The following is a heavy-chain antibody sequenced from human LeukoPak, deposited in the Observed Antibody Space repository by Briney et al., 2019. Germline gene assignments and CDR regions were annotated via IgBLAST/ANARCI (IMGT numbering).Heavy chain of an antibody. J-gene: IGHJ6*03. CDR1: GGSISSYY. CDR2: IYYSGST. CDR3: ARGVIAVAGTPHYYYYYYMDV. Sequence: SETLSLTCTVSGGSISSYYWSWIRQPTGKGLEWIGYIYYSGSTNYNPSLKSRVTISVDTSKNQFSLKLSSVTAADTAVYYCARGVIAVAGTPHYYYYYYMDVWGKGTTVTVSS. V-gene: IGHV4-59*01. D-gene: IGHD6-19*01.